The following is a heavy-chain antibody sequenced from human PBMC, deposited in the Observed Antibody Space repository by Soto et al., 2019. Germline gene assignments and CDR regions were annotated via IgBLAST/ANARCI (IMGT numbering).Heavy chain of an antibody. V-gene: IGHV4-4*07. J-gene: IGHJ1*01. Sequence: QVQLQESGPGLVKPSETLSLTCTVSGGSISSYYWSWIRQPAGKGLEWIGRIYTSGSTNYNPSLKSRVTMSVDTSKNQFSLKLSSVTAADTAVYSCASYYYDSSGYYFGYFQHWGQGTLVTVSS. CDR1: GGSISSYY. CDR2: IYTSGST. D-gene: IGHD3-22*01. CDR3: ASYYYDSSGYYFGYFQH.